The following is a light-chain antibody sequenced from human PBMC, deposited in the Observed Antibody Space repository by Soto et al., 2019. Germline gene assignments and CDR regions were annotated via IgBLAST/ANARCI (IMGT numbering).Light chain of an antibody. V-gene: IGKV1-5*01. CDR3: QQYSYD. CDR1: QTINTW. Sequence: GVSVTITCRARQTINTWLAWYQLKPGKAPELLIYNASTLKTGVPSRFSGSGSGTEFTLTITSLQPDDSATYDCQQYSYDFGQGTRLEIK. J-gene: IGKJ5*01. CDR2: NAS.